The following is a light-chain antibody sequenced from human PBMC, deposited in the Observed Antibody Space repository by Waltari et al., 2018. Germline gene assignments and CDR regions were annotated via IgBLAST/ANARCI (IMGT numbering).Light chain of an antibody. Sequence: QSALTQPASVSGSPGQSLTIPCTGTSRHVGGYHYVSWFQQHPGKVPKLIISDVSNRPSGVSDRFSGSKSGNTASLTISGLQAEDEASYYCASYTNSDSEVFGGGTKVTVL. V-gene: IGLV2-14*01. J-gene: IGLJ3*02. CDR3: ASYTNSDSEV. CDR2: DVS. CDR1: SRHVGGYHY.